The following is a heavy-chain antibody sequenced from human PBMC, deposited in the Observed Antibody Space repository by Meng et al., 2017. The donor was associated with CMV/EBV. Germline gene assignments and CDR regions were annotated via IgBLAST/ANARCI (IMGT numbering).Heavy chain of an antibody. D-gene: IGHD3-3*01. V-gene: IGHV3-7*04. CDR1: GFTFSSYW. CDR2: IKQDGSEK. Sequence: GESLKISCAASGFTFSSYWMSWVRQAPGKELEWVANIKQDGSEKYYVDSVKGRFTISRDNAKNSLYLQMNSLRAEDTAVYYCARGLEWLLLGIFDYWGQGTLVTVSS. CDR3: ARGLEWLLLGIFDY. J-gene: IGHJ4*02.